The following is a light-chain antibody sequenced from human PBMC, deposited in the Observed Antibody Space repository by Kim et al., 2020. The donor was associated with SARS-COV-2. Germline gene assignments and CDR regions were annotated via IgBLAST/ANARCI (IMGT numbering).Light chain of an antibody. CDR2: AAS. Sequence: EIVLTQSPGTLSLSPGERATLSCRASQSVSSSYLAWYQQKPGQAPRLLIYAASSRATGIPDRFSGSGSGTDFTLTISRLEPEDFAVYYCQQYGSSPMYTFGQGTELEI. V-gene: IGKV3-20*01. CDR1: QSVSSSY. J-gene: IGKJ2*01. CDR3: QQYGSSPMYT.